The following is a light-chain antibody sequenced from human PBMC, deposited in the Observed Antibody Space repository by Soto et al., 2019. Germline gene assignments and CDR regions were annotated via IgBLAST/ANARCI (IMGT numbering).Light chain of an antibody. CDR1: SSDVGGYNY. Sequence: QSALTQPASVSGSPGQSITISCTGTSSDVGGYNYVSWYQQHPGKAPKLMIYEVSNRPSGVSNRFSGSKSGNTASLTISGLQAEDEAHYYCNSYTSSSTPVVFGGGTKLTVL. J-gene: IGLJ2*01. CDR2: EVS. CDR3: NSYTSSSTPVV. V-gene: IGLV2-14*01.